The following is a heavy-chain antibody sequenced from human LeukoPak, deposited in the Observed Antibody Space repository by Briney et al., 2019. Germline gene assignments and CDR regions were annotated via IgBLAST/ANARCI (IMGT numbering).Heavy chain of an antibody. V-gene: IGHV4-39*07. Sequence: PSETLSLTCTVSGGSISSSSYYWGWIRQPPGKGLEWIGSIYYSGSTYYNPSLKSRVTISVDRSKNQFSLKLSSVTAADTAVYYCARGFSSSSIDYFDYWGQGTLVTVSS. CDR3: ARGFSSSSIDYFDY. CDR2: IYYSGST. J-gene: IGHJ4*02. CDR1: GGSISSSSYY. D-gene: IGHD6-6*01.